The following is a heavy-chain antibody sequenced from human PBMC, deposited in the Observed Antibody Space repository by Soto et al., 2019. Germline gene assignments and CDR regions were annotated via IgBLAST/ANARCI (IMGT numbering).Heavy chain of an antibody. Sequence: LGESLKISCKGSGYSFTGYWIGWVRQMPGKGLEWMGIIYPGDSDTRYSPSFQGQVTISADKSISTAYLQWSSLKASDTAMYYCARPGIAAAHPPHYWGQGTLVTVSS. D-gene: IGHD6-25*01. CDR2: IYPGDSDT. V-gene: IGHV5-51*01. J-gene: IGHJ4*02. CDR1: GYSFTGYW. CDR3: ARPGIAAAHPPHY.